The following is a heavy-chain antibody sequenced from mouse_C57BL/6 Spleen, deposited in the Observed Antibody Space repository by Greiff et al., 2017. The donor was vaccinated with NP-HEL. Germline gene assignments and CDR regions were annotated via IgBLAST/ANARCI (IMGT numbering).Heavy chain of an antibody. CDR2: IRNKANGYTT. V-gene: IGHV7-3*01. CDR1: GFTFTDYY. Sequence: EVQVVESGGGLVQPGGSLSLSCAASGFTFTDYYMSWVRQPPGKALEWLGFIRNKANGYTTEYSASVKGRFTISRDNSQSILYLQMNALRAEDSATYYCARYKYYGSSYDWYFEVWGTGTTVTVSS. CDR3: ARYKYYGSSYDWYFEV. J-gene: IGHJ1*03. D-gene: IGHD1-1*01.